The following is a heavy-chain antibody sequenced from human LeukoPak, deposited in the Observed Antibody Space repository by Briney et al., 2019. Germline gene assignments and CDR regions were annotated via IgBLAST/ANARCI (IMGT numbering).Heavy chain of an antibody. D-gene: IGHD6-6*01. CDR3: ARGSGQLGYYFDY. J-gene: IGHJ4*02. V-gene: IGHV1-2*02. CDR1: GYTFTNFD. CDR2: INPNSGGT. Sequence: GASVKVSCKASGYTFTNFDINWVRQATGQGLEWMGWINPNSGGTNYAQKFQGRVTMTRGTSISTAYMELSRLRSDDTAVYYCARGSGQLGYYFDYWGQGTLVTVSS.